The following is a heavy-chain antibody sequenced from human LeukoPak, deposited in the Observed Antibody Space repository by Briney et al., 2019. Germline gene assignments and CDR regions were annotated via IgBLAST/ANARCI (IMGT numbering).Heavy chain of an antibody. J-gene: IGHJ4*02. Sequence: SETLSLTCTVSGGSISSYYWSWIRQPPGKGLEWIGYIYYSGSTNYNPSLKSRVTISVDTSKNQFSLKLSSVTAADTAVYYCARSGNSGWYSIMGYWGQGTLVTVSS. CDR3: ARSGNSGWYSIMGY. V-gene: IGHV4-59*01. CDR2: IYYSGST. CDR1: GGSISSYY. D-gene: IGHD6-19*01.